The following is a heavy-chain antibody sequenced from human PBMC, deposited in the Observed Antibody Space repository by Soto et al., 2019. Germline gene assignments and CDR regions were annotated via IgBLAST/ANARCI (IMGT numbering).Heavy chain of an antibody. V-gene: IGHV3-23*01. CDR3: AKGEQHWIVVVPAATPLFAY. CDR1: GCTFSSYA. D-gene: IGHD2-2*01. Sequence: EVQLLESGGGLVQPGGSLRLSCAASGCTFSSYAMSWVRQAPGKGLEWVSAMSGSGGSTSYGDSVKGGFTIYRDNSRNTLYLQKNRLRGEDKAVYYCAKGEQHWIVVVPAATPLFAYRGQGTLVTVSS. CDR2: MSGSGGST. J-gene: IGHJ4*02.